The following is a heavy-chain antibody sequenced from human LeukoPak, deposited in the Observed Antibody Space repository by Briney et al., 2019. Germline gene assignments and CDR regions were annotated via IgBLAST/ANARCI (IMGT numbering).Heavy chain of an antibody. J-gene: IGHJ3*02. D-gene: IGHD2-15*01. CDR2: ITDSGGAV. CDR3: TREDMTDALDI. CDR1: GFSFSTYE. V-gene: IGHV3-48*03. Sequence: GGSLRLSCAASGFSFSTYEMNWVRQAPGKGLEWISYITDSGGAVHYADSVKGRFTISRDNAKSSLFLHTHSLRAEDTAVYYCTREDMTDALDIWGQGTLLTVSS.